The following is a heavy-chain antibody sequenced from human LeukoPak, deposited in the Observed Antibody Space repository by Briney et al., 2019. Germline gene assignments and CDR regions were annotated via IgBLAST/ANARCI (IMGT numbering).Heavy chain of an antibody. V-gene: IGHV4-59*01. D-gene: IGHD6-13*01. CDR3: AREVRKYSSSWGFDP. CDR2: IYYSGST. Sequence: PSETLSLTCTVSGGSISSYYWSWIRQPPGKGLEWIGYIYYSGSTNYNPSLKSRVTISVDTSKNQFPLKLSSVTAADTAVYYCAREVRKYSSSWGFDPWGQGTLVTVSS. J-gene: IGHJ5*02. CDR1: GGSISSYY.